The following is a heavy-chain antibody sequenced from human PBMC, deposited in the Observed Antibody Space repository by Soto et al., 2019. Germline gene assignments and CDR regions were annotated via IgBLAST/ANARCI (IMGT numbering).Heavy chain of an antibody. J-gene: IGHJ6*02. CDR2: INHSGST. Sequence: DXLSLSCALYCGSFRGYYWSGILQPAGEGLEWIGEINHSGSTNYNPSLKSRVTISVDTSKNQFSLKLSSVTAADTAVYYCARDRGYDAHDYYYNAMDVWGQATIVTVSS. CDR3: ARDRGYDAHDYYYNAMDV. D-gene: IGHD2-15*01. V-gene: IGHV4-34*01. CDR1: CGSFRGYY.